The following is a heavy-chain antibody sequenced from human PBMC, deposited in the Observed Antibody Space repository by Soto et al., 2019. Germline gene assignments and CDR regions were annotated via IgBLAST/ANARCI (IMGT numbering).Heavy chain of an antibody. V-gene: IGHV1-8*01. Sequence: GASVKVSCKASGYTFTSYDINWVRQATGQGLEWMGWMNPNSGNTGYAQKFQGRVTMTRNTSISTAYMELSSLRSEDTAVYYCARGRLWFGEFPIDYWGQGPLVTVYS. CDR1: GYTFTSYD. CDR3: ARGRLWFGEFPIDY. CDR2: MNPNSGNT. D-gene: IGHD3-10*01. J-gene: IGHJ4*02.